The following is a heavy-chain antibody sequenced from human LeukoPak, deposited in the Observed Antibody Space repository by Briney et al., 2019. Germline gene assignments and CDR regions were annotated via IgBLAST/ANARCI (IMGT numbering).Heavy chain of an antibody. CDR1: GLHFRLQG. J-gene: IGHJ4*02. V-gene: IGHV3-74*01. CDR3: VRRGAGL. Sequence: GGSHTVSYRGTGLHFRLQGKNSFGQTPGKGLVWVARIATDGSRTTYADSVRGRFAISRDNAKNTLFLQMTSLRADDTAIYYCVRRGAGLWGQGTLVTVSS. CDR2: IATDGSRT. D-gene: IGHD3/OR15-3a*01.